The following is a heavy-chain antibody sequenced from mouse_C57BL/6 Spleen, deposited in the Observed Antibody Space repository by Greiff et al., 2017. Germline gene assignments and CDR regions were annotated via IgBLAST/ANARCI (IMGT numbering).Heavy chain of an antibody. CDR1: GFTFSDAW. D-gene: IGHD1-1*01. J-gene: IGHJ2*01. CDR2: LRNKANNHAT. V-gene: IGHV6-6*01. CDR3: TRRDYGMSFDY. Sequence: EVQGVESGGGLVQPGGSMKLSCAASGFTFSDAWMDWVRQSPEKGLEWVAELRNKANNHATYYAESVKGRFTISRDDSKSRVYRQMNSLRSEDTGIYYCTRRDYGMSFDYWGQGTTLTVSS.